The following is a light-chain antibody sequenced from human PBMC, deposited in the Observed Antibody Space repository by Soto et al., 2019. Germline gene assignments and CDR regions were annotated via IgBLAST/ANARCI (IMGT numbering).Light chain of an antibody. V-gene: IGLV2-11*01. CDR2: DVS. J-gene: IGLJ1*01. Sequence: QSVLTQPRSVSGSPGQSVAISCTGTSSDVGDYNYVSWYQQHPGKAPKVMIYDVSKRPSGVPDRFSGSKSGNTASLIISGLQTEDEADYYCCAYSTSGTHVFGTGTKVTVL. CDR3: CAYSTSGTHV. CDR1: SSDVGDYNY.